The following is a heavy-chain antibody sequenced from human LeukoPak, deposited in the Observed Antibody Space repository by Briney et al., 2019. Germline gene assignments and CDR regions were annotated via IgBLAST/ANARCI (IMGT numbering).Heavy chain of an antibody. V-gene: IGHV4-4*07. J-gene: IGHJ3*02. CDR1: GGSISSYY. D-gene: IGHD4-17*01. CDR2: IYISGST. Sequence: SETLSLTCSVSGGSISSYYWSWIRQPAGKGLEWIGRIYISGSTNYNPSLKSRVTISVDTSKNQFSLKLSSVTAADTAVYYCARLYGDHGAFDIWGQGTMVTVSS. CDR3: ARLYGDHGAFDI.